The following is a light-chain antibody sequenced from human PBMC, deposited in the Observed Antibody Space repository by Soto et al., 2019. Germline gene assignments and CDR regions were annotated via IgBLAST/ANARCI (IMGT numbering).Light chain of an antibody. CDR1: SSNIPYQF. CDR3: ASWDTDLDGFV. CDR2: DNT. V-gene: IGLV1-51*01. J-gene: IGLJ1*01. Sequence: QSVLAQSPSVSAAPGQTVTISCSGGSSNIPYQFVSWYQQFPGIAPTLLIYDNTRRPSGVPDGFSATKSGPSATLDIAGLQTADEAVYYCASWDTDLDGFVFGPGTKLTVL.